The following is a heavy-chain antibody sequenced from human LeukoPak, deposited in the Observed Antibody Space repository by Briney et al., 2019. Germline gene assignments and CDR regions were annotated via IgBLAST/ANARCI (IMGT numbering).Heavy chain of an antibody. D-gene: IGHD6-19*01. CDR3: ARGKIAVAGTFNY. V-gene: IGHV4-34*01. CDR1: GGSFSGYY. J-gene: IGHJ4*02. CDR2: INHSGST. Sequence: SETLSLACAVYGGSFSGYYWSWIRQPPGKGLEWIGEINHSGSTNYNPSLKSRVTISVDTSKNQFSLKLSSVTAADTAVYYCARGKIAVAGTFNYWGQGTLVTVSS.